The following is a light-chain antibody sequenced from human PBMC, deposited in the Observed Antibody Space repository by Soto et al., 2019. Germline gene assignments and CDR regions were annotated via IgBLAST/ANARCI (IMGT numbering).Light chain of an antibody. CDR3: RQYNNWFSNP. V-gene: IGKV3-15*01. Sequence: QERASLCAAQGERETLSFRASKRSISDVAWYQQQPGEAPRILLYDVSTRATGMPPRFSGSGSGTEFTPPTSSLQHADVGVCYCRQYNNWFSNPFGQGT. J-gene: IGKJ5*01. CDR1: KRSISD. CDR2: DVS.